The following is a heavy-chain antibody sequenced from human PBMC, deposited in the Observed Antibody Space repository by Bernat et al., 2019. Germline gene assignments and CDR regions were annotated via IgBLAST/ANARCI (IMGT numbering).Heavy chain of an antibody. Sequence: QVQLVESGGGVVQPGGSLRLSCAASGFTFSSYAMHWVRQAPGKGLELVAVIWYDGSNQHYADSVKGRFTISRDDSKNTLYLHMNSLRAEDTAVYYCARPFPEYASGWCLDYWGRGTLVTISS. CDR1: GFTFSSYA. CDR2: IWYDGSNQ. CDR3: ARPFPEYASGWCLDY. V-gene: IGHV3-33*01. D-gene: IGHD6-19*01. J-gene: IGHJ4*02.